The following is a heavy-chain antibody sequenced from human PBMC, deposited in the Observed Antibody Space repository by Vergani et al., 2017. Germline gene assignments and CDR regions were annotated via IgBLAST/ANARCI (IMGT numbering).Heavy chain of an antibody. D-gene: IGHD3-10*01. V-gene: IGHV4-34*01. CDR3: ARALRITYYYGSGSYTFMDV. CDR2: INHSGST. Sequence: QVQLQQWGAGLLKPSETLSLTCAVYGGSFSGYYWSWIRQPPGKGLEWIGEINHSGSTNYNPSLKRRVTISVDTSKNHFSLKLSPVTAADTAVYYCARALRITYYYGSGSYTFMDVWGKGTTVTVSS. CDR1: GGSFSGYY. J-gene: IGHJ6*03.